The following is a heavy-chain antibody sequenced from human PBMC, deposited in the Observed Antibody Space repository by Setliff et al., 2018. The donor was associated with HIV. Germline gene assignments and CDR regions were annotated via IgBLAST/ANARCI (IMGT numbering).Heavy chain of an antibody. J-gene: IGHJ4*02. V-gene: IGHV4-34*08. Sequence: SETLSLTCAVYGGTFSGYYWTWIRQSPERGLEWIGEINHKGVTNYSPSLLRRATVSADTSKNQFSLRLSSVTAADTALYFRTRARIAAPRPFDFWGQGTLVTVSS. D-gene: IGHD2-2*01. CDR3: TRARIAAPRPFDF. CDR1: GGTFSGYY. CDR2: INHKGVT.